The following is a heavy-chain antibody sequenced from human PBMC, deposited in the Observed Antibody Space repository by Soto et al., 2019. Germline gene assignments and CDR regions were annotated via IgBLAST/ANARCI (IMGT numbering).Heavy chain of an antibody. CDR1: EDSFTTYW. CDR3: TRFKIVPTSNYCYYGMDV. J-gene: IGHJ6*02. Sequence: GESLKISCKGSEDSFTTYWIGWVRQMPGKGLEWMGIIYPVDSDTKYSPSFQGQVTISADKSISTAYLQWSSLKASDTAMYYCTRFKIVPTSNYCYYGMDVWGQGTTVTVSS. D-gene: IGHD5-12*01. CDR2: IYPVDSDT. V-gene: IGHV5-51*01.